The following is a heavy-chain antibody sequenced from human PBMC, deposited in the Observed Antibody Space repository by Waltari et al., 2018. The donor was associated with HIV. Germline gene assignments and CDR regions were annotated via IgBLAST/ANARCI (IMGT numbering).Heavy chain of an antibody. Sequence: QLVQSGAEVRKPGSPVRVHCTASGGEFTSYSINWVRQVNGQGLEWLGRISPMSNTANNAQKFQGRVTITADKSTSTAYMELSSLKSDDTGVYYCASARETMGVDFESWGQGSLVTVSS. J-gene: IGHJ4*02. CDR2: ISPMSNTA. D-gene: IGHD3-10*01. CDR3: ASARETMGVDFES. V-gene: IGHV1-69*08. CDR1: GGEFTSYS.